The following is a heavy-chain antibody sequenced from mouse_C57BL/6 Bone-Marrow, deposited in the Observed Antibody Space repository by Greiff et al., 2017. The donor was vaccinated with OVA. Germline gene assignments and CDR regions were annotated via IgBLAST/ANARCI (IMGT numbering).Heavy chain of an antibody. V-gene: IGHV1-55*01. CDR1: GYTFTRYW. CDR2: IYPGSGST. J-gene: IGHJ1*03. D-gene: IGHD1-1*01. Sequence: QVQLQQSGAELVKPGASVKMSCKASGYTFTRYWITWVKQRPGQGLEWIGDIYPGSGSTNYNEKFKSKATLTVDTSSSTAYMQLSSLTSEDSAVDYCARRYYGSSWYFDDWGTGTTVTVSS. CDR3: ARRYYGSSWYFDD.